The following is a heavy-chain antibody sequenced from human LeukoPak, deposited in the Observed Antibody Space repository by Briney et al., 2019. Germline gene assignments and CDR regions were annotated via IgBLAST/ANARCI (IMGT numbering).Heavy chain of an antibody. Sequence: GGSLRLSCAASGFTFSSYWMHWVRQAPGKGLVWVSRIASDGSSTTYADSVKGRFSISRDNAKNTLYLQMNSLRVEDTAVYCCARGRPHGNDYWGQGTLVTVSS. V-gene: IGHV3-74*01. CDR2: IASDGSST. J-gene: IGHJ4*02. D-gene: IGHD4-23*01. CDR3: ARGRPHGNDY. CDR1: GFTFSSYW.